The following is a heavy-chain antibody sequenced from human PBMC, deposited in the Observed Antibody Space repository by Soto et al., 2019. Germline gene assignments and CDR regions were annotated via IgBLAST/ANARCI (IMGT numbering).Heavy chain of an antibody. V-gene: IGHV3-21*01. CDR2: ISSSSSYI. Sequence: GGSLRLSCAASGFTFSSYSMNWVRQAPGKGLEWVSSISSSSSYIYYADSVKGRFTISRDNAKNSLYLQMNSLRAEDTAVYYCARALRRNNWFDPWGQGTLVTVSS. CDR3: ARALRRNNWFDP. J-gene: IGHJ5*02. CDR1: GFTFSSYS.